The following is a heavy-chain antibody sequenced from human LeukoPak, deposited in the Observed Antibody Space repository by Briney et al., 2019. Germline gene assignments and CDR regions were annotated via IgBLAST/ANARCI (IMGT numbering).Heavy chain of an antibody. D-gene: IGHD4-17*01. J-gene: IGHJ4*02. CDR2: IRYDGSNK. V-gene: IGHV3-30*02. CDR3: AKGTVTTSYFDY. Sequence: PGGSLRPSCAASGFTFSSYGMHWVRQAPGKGLEWVAFIRYDGSNKYYADSVKGRFTISRDNSKNTLYLQMNSLRAEDTAVYYCAKGTVTTSYFDYWGQGTLVTVSS. CDR1: GFTFSSYG.